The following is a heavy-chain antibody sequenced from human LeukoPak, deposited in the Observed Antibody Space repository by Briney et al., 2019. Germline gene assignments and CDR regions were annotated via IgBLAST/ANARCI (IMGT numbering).Heavy chain of an antibody. CDR3: AKDRATMVRGVIVYYYYGMDV. V-gene: IGHV3-30*18. Sequence: GRSLRLSCAASGFTFSSYGMHWVRQAPGKGLEGVAVISYDGSNKYYADSVMGRFTISRDNSKNTLYLQMNSLRAEDTAVYYCAKDRATMVRGVIVYYYYGMDVWGQGTTVTVSS. CDR1: GFTFSSYG. CDR2: ISYDGSNK. J-gene: IGHJ6*02. D-gene: IGHD3-10*01.